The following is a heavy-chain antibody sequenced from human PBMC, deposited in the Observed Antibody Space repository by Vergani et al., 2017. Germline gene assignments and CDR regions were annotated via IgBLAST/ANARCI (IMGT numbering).Heavy chain of an antibody. CDR2: IYWDDDK. Sequence: QITLKESGPTLVKPTQTLTLTCTFSGFSLSTSGVGVGWIRQPPGKALEWLALIYWDDDKRYSPSLKSRLTITKDTSKNQVVLTMTNMDPVDTATYYCSHAVVVPAAIFSGFDYWGQGTLVTVCS. V-gene: IGHV2-5*02. J-gene: IGHJ4*02. D-gene: IGHD2-2*02. CDR1: GFSLSTSGVG. CDR3: SHAVVVPAAIFSGFDY.